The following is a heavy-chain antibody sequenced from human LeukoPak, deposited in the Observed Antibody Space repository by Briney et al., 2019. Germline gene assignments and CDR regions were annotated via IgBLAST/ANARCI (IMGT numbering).Heavy chain of an antibody. CDR2: IYHSGTL. V-gene: IGHV4-39*01. D-gene: IGHD3-10*01. J-gene: IGHJ4*02. Sequence: SETLSLTCTVSGGSISSSSYYWGWIRQPPGKGLEWIGSIYHSGTLYYNPSLKSRVTISVDTSKNQFSLKLNSVTAADTAVFYCAANSADYNTLGSSYKVWGQGTLVTVSS. CDR3: AANSADYNTLGSSYKV. CDR1: GGSISSSSYY.